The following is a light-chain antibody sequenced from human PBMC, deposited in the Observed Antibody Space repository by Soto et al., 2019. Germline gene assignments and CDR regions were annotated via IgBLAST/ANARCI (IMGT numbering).Light chain of an antibody. Sequence: AIQMTQSPSSLSASVGDRVTITCRASQDMRNDLAWYQQKPGQAPKFLIYAASNLQSGVPSRFSGSGSGTNFTLPISSLQPEDFASYYCLQDYTYPFTFGQGTKLEIK. CDR2: AAS. CDR1: QDMRND. CDR3: LQDYTYPFT. J-gene: IGKJ2*01. V-gene: IGKV1-6*02.